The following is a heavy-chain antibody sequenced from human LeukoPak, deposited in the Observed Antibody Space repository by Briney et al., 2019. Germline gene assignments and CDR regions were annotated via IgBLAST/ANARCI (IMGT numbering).Heavy chain of an antibody. CDR2: IYSGGRT. Sequence: QTGGSLRLSCAASGFIVSSNFMTWVRQAPGKGLDWVSVIYSGGRTYYTDSVKGRFTISGDNSKNTLYLQMNSLRAEDTAVYYCARDGGIAATGMDFHYWGQGTLVTVSS. J-gene: IGHJ4*02. V-gene: IGHV3-53*01. D-gene: IGHD6-13*01. CDR1: GFIVSSNF. CDR3: ARDGGIAATGMDFHY.